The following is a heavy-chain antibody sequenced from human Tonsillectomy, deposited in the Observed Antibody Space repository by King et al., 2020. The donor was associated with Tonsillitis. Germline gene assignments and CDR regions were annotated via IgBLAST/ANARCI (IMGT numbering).Heavy chain of an antibody. V-gene: IGHV4-31*03. J-gene: IGHJ3*01. CDR1: GGSISSGGYY. Sequence: QLQESGPGLVKPSQTLSLTCTVSGGSISSGGYYWNWIRQHPGKGLEWIGSIYDSGSTYYNPSLKSRVTMSLDTSSNQFSLKLNSVTAADTAVYYCARDLGMGVAHHVFDLWGQGTMVTVSS. D-gene: IGHD3-10*01. CDR3: ARDLGMGVAHHVFDL. CDR2: IYDSGST.